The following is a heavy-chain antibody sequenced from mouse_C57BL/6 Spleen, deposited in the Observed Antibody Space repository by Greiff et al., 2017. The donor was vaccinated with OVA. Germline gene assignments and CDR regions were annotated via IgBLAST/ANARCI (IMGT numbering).Heavy chain of an antibody. CDR2: INPGSGGT. Sequence: VQLQQSGAELVRPGTSVKVSCKASGYAFTNYLIEWVKQRPGQGLEWIGVINPGSGGTNYNEKFKGKATLTADKSSSTAYMQLSSLTSEDSAVYFCARGGGPGYFDYWGQGTTLTVSS. V-gene: IGHV1-54*01. CDR1: GYAFTNYL. D-gene: IGHD3-3*01. CDR3: ARGGGPGYFDY. J-gene: IGHJ2*01.